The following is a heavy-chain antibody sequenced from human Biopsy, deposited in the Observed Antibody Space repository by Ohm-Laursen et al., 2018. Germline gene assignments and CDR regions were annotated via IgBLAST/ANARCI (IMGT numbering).Heavy chain of an antibody. V-gene: IGHV4-59*01. CDR2: ISNIGST. Sequence: SDTLSLTCVVYGESFSGYYWTWIRQPPGKGLEWLGYISNIGSTNYNPSLKSRVTISVDTSKNHFSLKLTSVTAADTAVYYCARESALAGDFDSWGQGTLVTVSS. CDR1: GESFSGYY. J-gene: IGHJ4*02. CDR3: ARESALAGDFDS. D-gene: IGHD6-19*01.